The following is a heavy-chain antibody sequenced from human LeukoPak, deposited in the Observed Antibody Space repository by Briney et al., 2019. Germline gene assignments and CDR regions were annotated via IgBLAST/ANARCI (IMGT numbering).Heavy chain of an antibody. Sequence: GGSLRLSCVVSGFTFSSYGMHWVRQAPGKGLEWVAFMTYDGSKRPSADSGKGRFTISRDNSKNTLYLQMDGLRPEDTAVYYCAKNRRIFGRTLQRHYMDVWGKGTTVAVSS. V-gene: IGHV3-30*02. CDR1: GFTFSSYG. J-gene: IGHJ6*03. D-gene: IGHD3-3*01. CDR2: MTYDGSKR. CDR3: AKNRRIFGRTLQRHYMDV.